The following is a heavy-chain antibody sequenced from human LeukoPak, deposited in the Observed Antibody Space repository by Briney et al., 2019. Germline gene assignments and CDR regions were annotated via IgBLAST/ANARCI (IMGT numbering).Heavy chain of an antibody. J-gene: IGHJ4*02. CDR2: IRYDGSNK. V-gene: IGHV3-30*02. D-gene: IGHD6-13*01. CDR3: AKAGYSSSWYSARGGGYFDY. CDR1: GFTFSSYG. Sequence: GGSLRLSCAASGFTFSSYGMHWVRQAPGKGLEWVAFIRYDGSNKYYADSVKGRFTISRDNSKNTLYLQMNSLRAEDTAVYYYAKAGYSSSWYSARGGGYFDYWGQGTLVTVSS.